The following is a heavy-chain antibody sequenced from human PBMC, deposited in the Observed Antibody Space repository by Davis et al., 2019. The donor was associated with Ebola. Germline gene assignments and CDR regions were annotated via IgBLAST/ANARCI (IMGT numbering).Heavy chain of an antibody. V-gene: IGHV3-33*01. CDR1: GFSFNHYG. D-gene: IGHD3-3*01. CDR3: ARAAGILEHDYFDY. Sequence: PGGSLRLSCAASGFSFNHYGTHWVRQVSGKELEWVAVLWSDGNRKDYADSVRGRFTVSRDNSKETQYLQMESLRVEDSAVYYCARAAGILEHDYFDYWGQGIQVTVSS. J-gene: IGHJ4*02. CDR2: LWSDGNRK.